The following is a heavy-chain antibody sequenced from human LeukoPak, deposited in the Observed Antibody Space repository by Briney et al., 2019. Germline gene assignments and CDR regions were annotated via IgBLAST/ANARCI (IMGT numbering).Heavy chain of an antibody. Sequence: SETLSLTCTVSGGSISGNRYYWGWIRQPPGKGLEWIGSIYYSGSTYYNPSLKSRVTISVDTSKNQFSLKLSSVTAADTAVYYCAIWTGYFDYWGQGTLVTVSS. J-gene: IGHJ4*02. D-gene: IGHD3/OR15-3a*01. CDR3: AIWTGYFDY. CDR1: GGSISGNRYY. V-gene: IGHV4-39*07. CDR2: IYYSGST.